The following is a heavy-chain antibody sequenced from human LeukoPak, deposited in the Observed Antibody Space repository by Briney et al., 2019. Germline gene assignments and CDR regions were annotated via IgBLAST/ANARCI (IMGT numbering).Heavy chain of an antibody. J-gene: IGHJ4*02. CDR2: IYSGGST. D-gene: IGHD3-22*01. CDR3: ARLGDDYYDSSGYSY. V-gene: IGHV3-66*02. Sequence: GGSLRLSCAASGFTFSSYWMHWVRQAPGKGLVWVSVIYSGGSTYYADSVKGRFTISRDNSKNTLYLQMNSLRAEDTAVYYCARLGDDYYDSSGYSYWGQGTLVTVSS. CDR1: GFTFSSYW.